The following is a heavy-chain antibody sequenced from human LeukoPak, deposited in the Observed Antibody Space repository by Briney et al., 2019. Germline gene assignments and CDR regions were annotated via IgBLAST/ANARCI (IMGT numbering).Heavy chain of an antibody. CDR2: IRDAGTEM. Sequence: GGSLRLSCTASGFIFSTEPMNWGRQAPGQGLGWLSNIRDAGTEMFYAESVKGRFTISRDNAKNSLFLQMNSLRVEDTAVYYCARDHDWAFDSWGQGTLVTVSS. D-gene: IGHD3-16*01. CDR3: ARDHDWAFDS. J-gene: IGHJ4*02. V-gene: IGHV3-21*06. CDR1: GFIFSTEP.